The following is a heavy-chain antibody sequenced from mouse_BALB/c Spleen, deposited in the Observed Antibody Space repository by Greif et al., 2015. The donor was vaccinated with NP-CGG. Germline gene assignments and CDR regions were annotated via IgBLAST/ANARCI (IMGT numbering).Heavy chain of an antibody. CDR2: ISYSGST. Sequence: EVKVVESGPSLVKPSQTLSLTCSVTGDSITSGYWNWIRKFPGNKLEYMGYISYSGSTYYNPSLKSRISITRDTYKNQYYLQLNSVTTEDTATYYCARYCGYVRGGYFDYWGQGTTLTVSS. J-gene: IGHJ2*01. CDR1: GDSITSGY. D-gene: IGHD1-2*01. CDR3: ARYCGYVRGGYFDY. V-gene: IGHV3-8*02.